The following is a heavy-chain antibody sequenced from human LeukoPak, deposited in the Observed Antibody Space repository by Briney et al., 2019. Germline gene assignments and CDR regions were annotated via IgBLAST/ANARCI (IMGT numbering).Heavy chain of an antibody. CDR1: GSTFSSYN. J-gene: IGHJ5*02. D-gene: IGHD2-15*01. CDR2: ISSGGSTI. V-gene: IGHV3-48*01. CDR3: ARGGYCSGGTCYGAGWFDP. Sequence: GGSLRLSCAASGSTFSSYNMNWVRQAPGKGLEWISYISSGGSTIYYADSVKGRFTISRDNAKNSLYLQMNSLRADDTAVYYCARGGYCSGGTCYGAGWFDPWGQGTLVTVSS.